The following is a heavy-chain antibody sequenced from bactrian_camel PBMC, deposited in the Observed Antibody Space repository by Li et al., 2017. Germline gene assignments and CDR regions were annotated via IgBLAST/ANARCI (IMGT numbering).Heavy chain of an antibody. CDR2: INSSGGNR. CDR1: GFIFGDYT. V-gene: IGHV3S40*01. CDR3: TRETQWVGYHEMAEY. D-gene: IGHD5*01. Sequence: VQLVESGGGLVQPGGSLRVSCVGTGFIFGDYTITWVRQAPGKALEWDSDINSSGGNRNYADSVKGRFISSRDNSKNTVYLQLNGLKSEDTAMYYCTRETQWVGYHEMAEYWGQGTQVTVS. J-gene: IGHJ4*01.